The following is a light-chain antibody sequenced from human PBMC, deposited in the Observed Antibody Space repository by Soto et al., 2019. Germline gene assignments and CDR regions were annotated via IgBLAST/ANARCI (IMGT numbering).Light chain of an antibody. V-gene: IGKV3-20*01. Sequence: EIVLTQSPGSLSLSPGGRATLSCRASQSLSSSYLAWYQQKPGQAPRLLIYGASSRAIGIPDRFSGSGSGTDFFLTISRLEPEDFAVYYCQQYGSSTWTFGQGTKVDIK. CDR3: QQYGSSTWT. J-gene: IGKJ1*01. CDR1: QSLSSSY. CDR2: GAS.